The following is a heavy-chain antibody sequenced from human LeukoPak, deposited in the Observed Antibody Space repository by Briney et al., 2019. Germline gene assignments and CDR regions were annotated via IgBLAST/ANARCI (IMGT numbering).Heavy chain of an antibody. CDR2: INSDGSST. Sequence: GGSLRLSCAASGFTFSNYWMHWARQAPGKGLVWVSRINSDGSSTNYADSVKGRFTISRDNAKNTLYLQMNSLRAEDTALYYCARVLCSNTSCPSDHWGQGTLVTVSS. J-gene: IGHJ4*02. D-gene: IGHD2-2*01. CDR1: GFTFSNYW. CDR3: ARVLCSNTSCPSDH. V-gene: IGHV3-74*01.